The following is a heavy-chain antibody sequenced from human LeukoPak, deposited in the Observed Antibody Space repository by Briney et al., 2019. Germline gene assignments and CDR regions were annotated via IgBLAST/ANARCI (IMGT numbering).Heavy chain of an antibody. D-gene: IGHD3-16*01. CDR2: IRSKAYGGTT. CDR3: TRDKGYDYVWGSYNY. Sequence: GGSLRLSCTASGFTFGDYAMSWVRQAPGKGLEWVGFIRSKAYGGTTEYAASVKGRFTISRDDSKSIAYLQMNSLKTEDTAAYYCTRDKGYDYVWGSYNYWGQGTLATVSS. V-gene: IGHV3-49*04. CDR1: GFTFGDYA. J-gene: IGHJ4*02.